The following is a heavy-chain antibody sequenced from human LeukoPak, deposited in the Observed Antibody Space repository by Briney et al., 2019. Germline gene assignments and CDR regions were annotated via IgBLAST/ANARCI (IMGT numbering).Heavy chain of an antibody. D-gene: IGHD3-16*02. V-gene: IGHV3-7*03. CDR2: INHNGNVN. Sequence: PGGSLRLSCAASGFTFSSYWMNWARQAPGKGLEWVASINHNGNVNYYVDSVKGRFTISRDNAKNSLYLQMNSLRAEDTALYYCAKDYDYVWGSYRSSFDFWGQGTLVTVSS. CDR1: GFTFSSYW. CDR3: AKDYDYVWGSYRSSFDF. J-gene: IGHJ4*02.